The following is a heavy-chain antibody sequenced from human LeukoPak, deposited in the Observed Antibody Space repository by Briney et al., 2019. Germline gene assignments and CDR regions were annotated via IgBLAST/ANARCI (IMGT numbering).Heavy chain of an antibody. CDR1: GFTFSSYE. CDR3: ARHQLDAFDI. V-gene: IGHV3-21*01. J-gene: IGHJ3*02. CDR2: ISSSSSYI. Sequence: PGGSLRLSCAASGFTFSSYEMNWVRQAPGKGLEWVSSISSSSSYIYYADSVKGRFTISRDNANNSLYLQMNSLRAEDTAIYYCARHQLDAFDIWGQGTMVTVSS. D-gene: IGHD2-2*01.